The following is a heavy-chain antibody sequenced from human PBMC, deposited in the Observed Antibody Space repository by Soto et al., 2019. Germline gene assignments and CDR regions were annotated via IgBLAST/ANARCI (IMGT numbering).Heavy chain of an antibody. CDR2: MSANSGNT. CDR3: ARGLHYYYYYYMDV. V-gene: IGHV1-8*02. J-gene: IGHJ6*03. CDR1: GYTFTSYG. Sequence: ASVKVSCKASGYTFTSYGMSWVRQAPGQGLEWMGWMSANSGNTNYAQKLQGRVTMTRNTSISTAYMELSSLRSEDTAVYYCARGLHYYYYYYMDVWGKGTTVTVSS.